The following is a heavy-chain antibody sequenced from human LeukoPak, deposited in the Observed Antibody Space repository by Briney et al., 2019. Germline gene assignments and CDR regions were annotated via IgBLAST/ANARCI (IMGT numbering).Heavy chain of an antibody. CDR2: IYYSGGT. D-gene: IGHD6-19*01. V-gene: IGHV4-59*01. Sequence: SETLSLTCTVSGDSISSYCWSWIRQPPGKGLEWIGYIYYSGGTDYNPSLKSRVTISVDTSKNQFSLNLRSVTAADTAVYYCASSSSGWENFDYWGQGTLVTVSS. CDR3: ASSSSGWENFDY. CDR1: GDSISSYC. J-gene: IGHJ4*02.